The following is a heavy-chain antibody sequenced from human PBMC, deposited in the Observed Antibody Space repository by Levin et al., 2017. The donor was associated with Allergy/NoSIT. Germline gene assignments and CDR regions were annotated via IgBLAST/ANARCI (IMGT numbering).Heavy chain of an antibody. CDR1: GGSISSYY. D-gene: IGHD3-22*01. J-gene: IGHJ6*02. CDR2: IYYSGST. V-gene: IGHV4-59*01. CDR3: ARANYDSSGYHQEYYGMDV. Sequence: SETLSLTCTVSGGSISSYYWSWIRQPPGKGLEWIGYIYYSGSTNYNPSLKSRVTISVDTSKNQFSLKLSSVTAADTAVYYCARANYDSSGYHQEYYGMDVWGQGTTVTVSS.